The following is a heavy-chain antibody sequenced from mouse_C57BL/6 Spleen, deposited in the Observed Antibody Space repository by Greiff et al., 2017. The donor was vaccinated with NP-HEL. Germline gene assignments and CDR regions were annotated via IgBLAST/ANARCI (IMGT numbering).Heavy chain of an antibody. V-gene: IGHV1-15*01. Sequence: QVQLQQSGAELVRPGASVTLSCKASGYTFTDYEMHWVKQTPVHGLEWIGAIDPETGGTAYNQKFKGKAILTADKSSSTAYMELRSLTSEDSAVYYCTRKDDGYSSDYWGQGTTLTVSS. CDR1: GYTFTDYE. D-gene: IGHD2-3*01. CDR2: IDPETGGT. CDR3: TRKDDGYSSDY. J-gene: IGHJ2*01.